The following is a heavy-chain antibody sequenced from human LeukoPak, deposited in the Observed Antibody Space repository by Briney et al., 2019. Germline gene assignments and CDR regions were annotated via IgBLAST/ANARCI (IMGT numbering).Heavy chain of an antibody. Sequence: SETLSLTCTVSGGSISSYYWSWIRQPAGKGLEWIGRIYTSGSTNYNPSLKSRDTMSVDTSKNQFSLKLSSVTAADTAVYYCARDSHYYDSSGYYFDYWGQGTLVTVSS. J-gene: IGHJ4*02. CDR2: IYTSGST. CDR3: ARDSHYYDSSGYYFDY. CDR1: GGSISSYY. D-gene: IGHD3-22*01. V-gene: IGHV4-4*07.